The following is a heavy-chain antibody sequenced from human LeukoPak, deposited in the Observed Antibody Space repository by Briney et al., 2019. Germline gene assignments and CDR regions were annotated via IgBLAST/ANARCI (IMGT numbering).Heavy chain of an antibody. J-gene: IGHJ4*02. CDR1: GFTFSSHG. V-gene: IGHV3-30*03. Sequence: PGRSLRLSCAASGFTFSSHGIHWVRQAPGKGLEWVAVISYAGSDKYYADSVKGRFTISRDNSKNTLNLQMDSLRAEDTAVYYCASLDYWGQGTPVTVSS. CDR2: ISYAGSDK. CDR3: ASLDY.